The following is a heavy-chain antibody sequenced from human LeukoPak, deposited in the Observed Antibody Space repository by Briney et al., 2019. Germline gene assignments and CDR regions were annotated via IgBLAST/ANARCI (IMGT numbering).Heavy chain of an antibody. J-gene: IGHJ4*02. CDR1: GFTFSSYA. CDR3: AASLPNIVVVPATKGPFGY. V-gene: IGHV3-23*01. Sequence: GGSLRLSCAASGFTFSSYAMSWVRQAPGKGLEWVSTINGGGVNTHYADSVGGRFTISRDNSKNTLYLQMNSLRAEDTAVYYCAASLPNIVVVPATKGPFGYWGQGTLVTVSS. D-gene: IGHD2-2*01. CDR2: INGGGVNT.